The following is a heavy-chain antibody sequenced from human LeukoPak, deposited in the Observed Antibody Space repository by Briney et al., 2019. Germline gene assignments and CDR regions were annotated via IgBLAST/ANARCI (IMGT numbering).Heavy chain of an antibody. Sequence: GGSLRLSCVASGFSFRNYAIHWVRQAPGKGLEYVSVINTDGRITYYADSVKGRFTISRDNSKNTVYLQMGSLRGEDMAVYYCTRDGGSFCDFDYWGQGTLVTVSS. CDR3: TRDGGSFCDFDY. D-gene: IGHD1-26*01. CDR2: INTDGRIT. V-gene: IGHV3-64*02. CDR1: GFSFRNYA. J-gene: IGHJ4*02.